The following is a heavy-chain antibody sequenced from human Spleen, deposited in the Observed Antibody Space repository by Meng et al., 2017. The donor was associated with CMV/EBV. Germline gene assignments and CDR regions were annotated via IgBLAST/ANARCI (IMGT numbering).Heavy chain of an antibody. CDR2: INPNSGDT. V-gene: IGHV1-2*02. CDR1: AYTFTGHY. J-gene: IGHJ4*02. Sequence: SAYTFTGHYIHWVRQAPGQGLEWMGWINPNSGDTTYAQNFQGTVTMTRDTSITTAYMELRDLRSDDTAVYYCARDRYYDNSAYFYDYWGQGALVTVSS. D-gene: IGHD3-22*01. CDR3: ARDRYYDNSAYFYDY.